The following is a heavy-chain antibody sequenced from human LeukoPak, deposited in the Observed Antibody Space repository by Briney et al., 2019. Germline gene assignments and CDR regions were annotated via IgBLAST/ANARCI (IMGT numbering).Heavy chain of an antibody. CDR2: IYHSGST. V-gene: IGHV4-30-2*01. D-gene: IGHD3-3*01. J-gene: IGHJ4*02. CDR3: ARGYYDFWSGYYIPVGYFDY. CDR1: GGSISSGGYS. Sequence: SETLSLTCAVSGGSISSGGYSWSWIRQPPGKGLEWIGYIYHSGSTNYNPSLKSRVTISVDTSKNQFSLKLSSVTAADTAVYYCARGYYDFWSGYYIPVGYFDYWGQGTLVTVSS.